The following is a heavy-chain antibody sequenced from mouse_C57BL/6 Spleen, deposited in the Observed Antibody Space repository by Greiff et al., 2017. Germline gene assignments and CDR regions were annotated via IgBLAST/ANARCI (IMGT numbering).Heavy chain of an antibody. CDR3: ARDPTTVVAPYAMDY. CDR2: ISDGGSYT. D-gene: IGHD1-1*01. Sequence: EVQGVESGGGLVKPGGSLKLSCAASGFTFSSYAMSWVRQTPEKRLEWVATISDGGSYTYYPDNVKGRFTISRDNAKNNLYLQMSHLKSEDTAMYYCARDPTTVVAPYAMDYWGQGTSVTVSS. V-gene: IGHV5-4*01. J-gene: IGHJ4*01. CDR1: GFTFSSYA.